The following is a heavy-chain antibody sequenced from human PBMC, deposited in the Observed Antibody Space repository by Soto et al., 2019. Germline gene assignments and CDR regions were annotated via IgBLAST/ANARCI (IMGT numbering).Heavy chain of an antibody. Sequence: SVKVSCKASGGTFSSYAISWVRQAPGQGLEWMGGIIPIFGTANYAQKFQGRVTITADESTSTAYMELSSLRSEDTAVYYCARALYYYDSSGYPQFDYWGQGTLVTVSS. CDR2: IIPIFGTA. J-gene: IGHJ4*02. D-gene: IGHD3-22*01. CDR3: ARALYYYDSSGYPQFDY. V-gene: IGHV1-69*13. CDR1: GGTFSSYA.